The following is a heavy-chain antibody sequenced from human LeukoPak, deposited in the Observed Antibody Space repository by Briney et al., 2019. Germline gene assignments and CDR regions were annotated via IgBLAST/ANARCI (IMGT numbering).Heavy chain of an antibody. CDR1: GFTLNNAW. CDR3: TTDRYYDNSELQFQH. V-gene: IGHV3-15*01. CDR2: IKRETDGGTI. Sequence: SGGSLRLSCAASGFTLNNAWMSWVRQAPGKGLEWLGRIKRETDGGTIDYAAPVKGRFTISRDDSRNTLYLQMDSLKIEGTAVYYCTTDRYYDNSELQFQHWGQGTLVTVSS. D-gene: IGHD3-22*01. J-gene: IGHJ1*01.